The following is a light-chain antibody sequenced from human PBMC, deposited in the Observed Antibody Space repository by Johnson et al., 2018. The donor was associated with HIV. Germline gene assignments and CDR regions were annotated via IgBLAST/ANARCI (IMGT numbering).Light chain of an antibody. CDR1: SSNIGNNF. CDR2: DNN. CDR3: GTWDSSLSTYV. J-gene: IGLJ1*01. Sequence: QSVLTQPPSVSAAPGQRVTRSYSGSSSNIGNNFVSWFRQLPLRAPKVLIYDNNKRPSGIPDRFSGSKSGTSATLDITGLQTGDEADYYCGTWDSSLSTYVFGTGTKVTAL. V-gene: IGLV1-51*01.